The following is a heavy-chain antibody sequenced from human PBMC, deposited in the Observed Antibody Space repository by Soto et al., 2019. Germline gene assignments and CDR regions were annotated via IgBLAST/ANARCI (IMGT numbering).Heavy chain of an antibody. CDR2: IDDSGGEK. D-gene: IGHD2-15*01. J-gene: IGHJ3*02. Sequence: GGSLRLSCAASGFTFSSHAMGWLRQAPGTGPEWVANIDDSGGEKYYVDSVKGRFTISRDNAKNSLYLQMNSLRAEDTAVYYCARERGCGGGSCYSTRLDAFDIWGQGTMVTVSS. CDR3: ARERGCGGGSCYSTRLDAFDI. V-gene: IGHV3-7*01. CDR1: GFTFSSHA.